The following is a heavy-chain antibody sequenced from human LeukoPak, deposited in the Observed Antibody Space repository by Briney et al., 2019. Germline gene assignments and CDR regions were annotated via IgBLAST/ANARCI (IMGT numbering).Heavy chain of an antibody. V-gene: IGHV3-23*01. J-gene: IGHJ4*02. CDR3: AKSTYSSSWYFDY. CDR1: GFTFSSFA. D-gene: IGHD6-13*01. CDR2: ISGSGGST. Sequence: GGSLRLSCAASGFTFSSFAMSWVRQAPGKGLEWVSAISGSGGSTYYADSVKGRFTVSRDNSKNTLYLQMNTLRAEDTAVYYCAKSTYSSSWYFDYWGQGTLVTVSS.